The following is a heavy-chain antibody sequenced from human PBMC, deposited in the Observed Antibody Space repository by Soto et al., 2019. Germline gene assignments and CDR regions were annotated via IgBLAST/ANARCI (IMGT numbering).Heavy chain of an antibody. J-gene: IGHJ6*02. D-gene: IGHD1-7*01. CDR3: ARGPGTTLGFYYYYGMDV. V-gene: IGHV3-33*01. CDR1: GFTFSSYG. Sequence: GGSLRLSCAASGFTFSSYGMHWVRQAPGKGLEWVAVIWYDGSNKYYADSVKGRFTISRDNSKNTLYLQMNSLRAEDTAVYYCARGPGTTLGFYYYYGMDVWGQGTTVTVSS. CDR2: IWYDGSNK.